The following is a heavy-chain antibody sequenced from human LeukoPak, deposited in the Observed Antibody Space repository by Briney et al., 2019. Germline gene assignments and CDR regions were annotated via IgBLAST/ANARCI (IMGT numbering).Heavy chain of an antibody. D-gene: IGHD3-22*01. CDR3: ARDIYYDSSGYSPRLDP. V-gene: IGHV4-4*08. J-gene: IGHJ5*02. Sequence: SRITMSVDTSKNQFSLKLSSVTAADTAVYYCARDIYYDSSGYSPRLDPWGQGTLVTVSS.